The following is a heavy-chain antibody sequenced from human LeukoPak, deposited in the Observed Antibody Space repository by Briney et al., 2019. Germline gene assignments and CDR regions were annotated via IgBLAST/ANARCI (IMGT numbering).Heavy chain of an antibody. Sequence: ASVKVSCKASGYTFTSYYTHWVRQAPGQGLEWMGIVNPSGGSTSYAQTFQGRVTMTRDTSTSTVYMELSSLRSEDTAVYYCASGYCSSTSCYVLDYWGQGTLVTVSS. CDR3: ASGYCSSTSCYVLDY. D-gene: IGHD2-2*03. V-gene: IGHV1-46*01. CDR2: VNPSGGST. J-gene: IGHJ4*02. CDR1: GYTFTSYY.